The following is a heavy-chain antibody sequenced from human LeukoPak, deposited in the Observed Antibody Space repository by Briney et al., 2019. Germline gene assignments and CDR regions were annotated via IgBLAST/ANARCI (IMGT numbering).Heavy chain of an antibody. D-gene: IGHD7-27*01. Sequence: PAGGSLRLSCAASGFTFSSYAMTWVRQAPGKGLEWVSVIYRDGSTYYADSVKGRFTISRDNSKNTLYLQMNSLRAEDTAVYYCAKTGGPWDWGQGALVTVSS. CDR1: GFTFSSYA. V-gene: IGHV3-23*03. CDR2: IYRDGST. J-gene: IGHJ4*02. CDR3: AKTGGPWD.